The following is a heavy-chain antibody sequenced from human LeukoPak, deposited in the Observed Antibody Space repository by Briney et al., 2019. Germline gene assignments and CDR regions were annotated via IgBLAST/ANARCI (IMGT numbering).Heavy chain of an antibody. Sequence: SQTLSLTCTVSGGSISSGGYYWSWIRQHPGKGLEWIGYIYYSGSTNYNPSLKSRVTISLDTSKKQFFLRLSSVTAADTAVYYCAMYDSFFDYCGQGTLVTVSS. J-gene: IGHJ4*02. CDR3: AMYDSFFDY. CDR2: IYYSGST. CDR1: GGSISSGGYY. V-gene: IGHV4-31*03. D-gene: IGHD1-1*01.